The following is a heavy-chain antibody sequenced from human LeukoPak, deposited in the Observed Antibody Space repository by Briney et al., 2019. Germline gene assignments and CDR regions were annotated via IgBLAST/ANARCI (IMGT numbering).Heavy chain of an antibody. CDR2: IRYDGSNK. Sequence: GGSLRLSCAASGFTFSSYGMHWVRQAPGKGLEWVAFIRYDGSNKYYADSVKGRFTISRDNSKNSLYLQMNSLRAEDTALYYCAKDVRDGYIPDAFDIWGQGTMVTVSS. J-gene: IGHJ3*02. CDR3: AKDVRDGYIPDAFDI. D-gene: IGHD5-24*01. CDR1: GFTFSSYG. V-gene: IGHV3-30*02.